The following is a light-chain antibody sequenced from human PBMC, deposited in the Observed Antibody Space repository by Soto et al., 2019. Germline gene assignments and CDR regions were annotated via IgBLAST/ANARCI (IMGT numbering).Light chain of an antibody. J-gene: IGLJ1*01. CDR2: GDV. V-gene: IGLV1-40*01. Sequence: QSVLTQPPSVSGAPGQRVTISCTGSSSNIGANYDVNWYQHLPGTAPKLLIHGDVNRPSGVPDRFSGSKSGTSASLAITGLQAEDEADYYCQSYDSRLTGYVFGPGTKLTVL. CDR1: SSNIGANYD. CDR3: QSYDSRLTGYV.